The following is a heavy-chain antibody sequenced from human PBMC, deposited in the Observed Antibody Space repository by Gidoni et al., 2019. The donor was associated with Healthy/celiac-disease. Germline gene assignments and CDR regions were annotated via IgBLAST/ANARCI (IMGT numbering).Heavy chain of an antibody. CDR2: ISSSSSYI. CDR3: ARDIGYSSGWYWYYYYGMDV. CDR1: GFTFRSYS. D-gene: IGHD6-19*01. V-gene: IGHV3-21*01. Sequence: EVQLVESGGGLVKPGGSLRLSCAASGFTFRSYSMTWVRQAPGKGLEWVSSISSSSSYIYYADSVKGRFTISRDNAKNSLYLQMNSLRAEDTAVYYCARDIGYSSGWYWYYYYGMDVWGQGTTVTVSS. J-gene: IGHJ6*02.